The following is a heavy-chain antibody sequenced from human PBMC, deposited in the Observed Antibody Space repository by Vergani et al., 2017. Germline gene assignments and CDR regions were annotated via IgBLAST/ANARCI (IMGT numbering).Heavy chain of an antibody. V-gene: IGHV4-34*01. Sequence: QVQLQEWGAGLLKTSETLSLTCGVSGGSFSDYYWSWIRQAPEMGLEWIGEVNHGGSTNYNPSLKSRVSISVATSKNQFSLQLTSVTAADSALYFCAGIARAPTRRNPPPDYWGQGILVTVSS. CDR1: GGSFSDYY. CDR2: VNHGGST. CDR3: AGIARAPTRRNPPPDY. D-gene: IGHD1-14*01. J-gene: IGHJ4*02.